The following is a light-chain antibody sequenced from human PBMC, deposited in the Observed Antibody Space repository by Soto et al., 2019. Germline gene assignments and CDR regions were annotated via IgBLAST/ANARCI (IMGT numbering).Light chain of an antibody. Sequence: QSVLTQPPSASGTPGQRVTISCSGSSSNIGSNSVIWYQQLPGTAPKLLIYDNNKRPSGIPDRFSGSKSGTSGTLDITGLQTGDEADYYCATWDGSLPGEVFGGGTKLTVL. V-gene: IGLV1-51*01. CDR2: DNN. CDR1: SSNIGSNS. CDR3: ATWDGSLPGEV. J-gene: IGLJ2*01.